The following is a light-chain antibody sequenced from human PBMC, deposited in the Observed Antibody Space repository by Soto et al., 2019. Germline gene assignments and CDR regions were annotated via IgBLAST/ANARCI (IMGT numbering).Light chain of an antibody. CDR1: QTVTSDF. V-gene: IGKV3-20*01. J-gene: IGKJ2*01. CDR3: QHYHRTPYT. Sequence: EIVLTQSPGTLSLSPGEGATLSCRASQTVTSDFFAWYQQKPGQAPRLLIYATSKRATGIPDRFSGSGSGTDFTLTIRRLEPEDFAVYYCQHYHRTPYTFGQGTKLEMK. CDR2: ATS.